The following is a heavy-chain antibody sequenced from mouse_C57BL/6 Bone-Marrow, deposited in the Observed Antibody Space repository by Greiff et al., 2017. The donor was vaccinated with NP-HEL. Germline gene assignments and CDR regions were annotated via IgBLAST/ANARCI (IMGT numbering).Heavy chain of an antibody. D-gene: IGHD1-1*01. CDR2: INPYNGGT. CDR3: ATGYYGSQFLFDY. CDR1: GYTFTDYY. J-gene: IGHJ2*01. V-gene: IGHV1-19*01. Sequence: VQLQQSGPVLVKPGASVKMSCKASGYTFTDYYMNWVKQSHGKSLEWIGVINPYNGGTSYNQKFKGKATLTVDKSSSTAYMELNSLTSEDSAVYYCATGYYGSQFLFDYWGQGTTLTVSS.